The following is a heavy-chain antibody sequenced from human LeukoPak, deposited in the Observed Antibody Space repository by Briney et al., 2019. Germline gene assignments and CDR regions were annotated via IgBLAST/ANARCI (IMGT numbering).Heavy chain of an antibody. D-gene: IGHD3-22*01. CDR3: ARSITMIVVAIRPVDAFDI. CDR2: INHSGST. Sequence: SETLSLTCAVYGGSFSGYYWSWIRQPPGKGLEWIGEINHSGSTNYNPSLKSRVTISVDTSKNQFSLKLSSVTAADTAVYYCARSITMIVVAIRPVDAFDIWGQGTMVTVSS. V-gene: IGHV4-34*01. J-gene: IGHJ3*02. CDR1: GGSFSGYY.